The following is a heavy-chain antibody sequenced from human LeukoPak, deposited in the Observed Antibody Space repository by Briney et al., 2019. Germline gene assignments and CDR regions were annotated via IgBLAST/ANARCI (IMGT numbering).Heavy chain of an antibody. J-gene: IGHJ6*02. CDR3: ARAFYERPHLWFGELSPDYYGMDV. CDR1: GYTFTSYD. V-gene: IGHV1-8*01. CDR2: MNPNSGNT. D-gene: IGHD3-10*01. Sequence: ASVKVSCKASGYTFTSYDINWVRQATGQGLEWMGWMNPNSGNTGYAQKFQGRVTMTRNTSISTAYMELSSLRSEDTAVYYCARAFYERPHLWFGELSPDYYGMDVWGQGTTVTVSS.